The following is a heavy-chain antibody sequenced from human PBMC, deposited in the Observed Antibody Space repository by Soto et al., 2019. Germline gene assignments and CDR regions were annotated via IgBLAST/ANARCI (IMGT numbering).Heavy chain of an antibody. V-gene: IGHV2-26*01. CDR3: ARALIVGYKLDS. CDR1: GFSLSNTRMG. Sequence: QVTLKESGPVLVKPTETLTLTCTASGFSLSNTRMGVSLIRQSPGKALEWLAHIFSNDETSYSPSLKSRLTLSKYTPKSQVVLTMTTMDPVYTATYYCARALIVGYKLDSWGQGTLVTVSS. CDR2: IFSNDET. J-gene: IGHJ5*01. D-gene: IGHD1-26*01.